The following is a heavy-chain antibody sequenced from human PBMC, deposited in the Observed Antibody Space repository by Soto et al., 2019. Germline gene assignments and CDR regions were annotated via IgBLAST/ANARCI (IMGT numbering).Heavy chain of an antibody. CDR2: INHSGST. CDR1: GGSFSGYY. V-gene: IGHV4-34*01. CDR3: PGDTHYYGSGRADY. J-gene: IGHJ4*02. D-gene: IGHD3-10*01. Sequence: QVQLQQWGAGLLKPSETLSLTCAVYGGSFSGYYWSWIRQPPGKGLEWIGEINHSGSTNYNPSLKSRVTISGDTSQDQFSLKVSSVSAAETAVYYSPGDTHYYGSGRADYWGQGTLITVSS.